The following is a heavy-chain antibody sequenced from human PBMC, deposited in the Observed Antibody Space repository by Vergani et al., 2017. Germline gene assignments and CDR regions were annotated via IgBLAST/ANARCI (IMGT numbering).Heavy chain of an antibody. V-gene: IGHV3-33*01. CDR2: IWYDGSNK. J-gene: IGHJ5*01. Sequence: QVQLVESEGGVVQPGRSLTLSCVASGFTFSSHGMHWVRQAPGRGLEWVAVIWYDGSNKYYGDSVKGRFTISRDNSKNTLYLQMNSLTVKDTAVYYCARWDNVKRLDSWGQGTLVTVSS. D-gene: IGHD1/OR15-1a*01. CDR3: ARWDNVKRLDS. CDR1: GFTFSSHG.